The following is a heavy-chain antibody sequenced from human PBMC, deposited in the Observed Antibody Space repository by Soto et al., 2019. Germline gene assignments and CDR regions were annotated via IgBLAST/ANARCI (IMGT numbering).Heavy chain of an antibody. J-gene: IGHJ4*02. CDR3: AKYDPRYGEELLGIDY. V-gene: IGHV3-23*01. D-gene: IGHD3-10*01. CDR1: GFTFSSYA. Sequence: VQLLESGGGLVQPGGSLRLSCAASGFTFSSYAMCWVRQAPGWGLEWVSAVSGMGGSTYYADTVKGRCPISRDNSKNTPYLQMNSQRAEDTAVYYCAKYDPRYGEELLGIDYWGQGSLVTVSS. CDR2: VSGMGGST.